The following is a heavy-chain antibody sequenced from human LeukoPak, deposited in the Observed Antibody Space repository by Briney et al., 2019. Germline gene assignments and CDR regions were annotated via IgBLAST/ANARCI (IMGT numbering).Heavy chain of an antibody. CDR2: IYYSGST. J-gene: IGHJ4*02. CDR3: ARVSFYGIDY. V-gene: IGHV4-59*01. D-gene: IGHD4-17*01. CDR1: GGSFSGYY. Sequence: SETLSLTCAVYGGSFSGYYWSWIRQPPGKGLEWIGYIYYSGSTNYNPSLKSRVTISVDTSKDQFSLKLSSVTAADTAVYYCARVSFYGIDYWGQGTLVTVSS.